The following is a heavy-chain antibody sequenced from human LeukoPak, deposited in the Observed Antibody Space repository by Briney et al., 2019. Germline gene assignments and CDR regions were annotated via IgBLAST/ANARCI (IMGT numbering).Heavy chain of an antibody. Sequence: SETLSLTCTVSGGSVSSFSYYWAWIRQSPGKGPEWIGSIYYTGSIYYNPSLRSRVTISVDTSKNQFSLKLSSVTAADTAVFYCARHRGYCSGSRCYSVWFDPWGQGTLVTVSS. CDR2: IYYTGSI. D-gene: IGHD2-15*01. CDR1: GGSVSSFSYY. CDR3: ARHRGYCSGSRCYSVWFDP. V-gene: IGHV4-39*01. J-gene: IGHJ5*02.